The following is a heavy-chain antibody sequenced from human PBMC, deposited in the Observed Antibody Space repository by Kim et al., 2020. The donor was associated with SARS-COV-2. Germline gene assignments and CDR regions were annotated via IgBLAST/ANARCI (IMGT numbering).Heavy chain of an antibody. D-gene: IGHD2-15*01. CDR3: ARAGCSGGSCYFKDY. J-gene: IGHJ4*02. Sequence: GTVKGRFTNSRDNSKNTLYLQMNSLRAEDTAVYYCARAGCSGGSCYFKDYWGQGTLVTVSS. V-gene: IGHV3-30*07.